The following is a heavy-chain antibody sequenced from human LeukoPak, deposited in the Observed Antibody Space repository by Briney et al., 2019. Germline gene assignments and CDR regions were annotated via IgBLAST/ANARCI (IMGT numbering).Heavy chain of an antibody. CDR1: GFTFSSHW. D-gene: IGHD3-22*01. CDR2: IKEDGSVK. V-gene: IGHV3-7*03. CDR3: AKVEYDSISYGTQTLLDY. Sequence: GGSLRLSCTASGFTFSSHWMTWVRQPPGKGLEWVANIKEDGSVKYYVDSVKGRFTISRDNTKNALYLQMNSLRAEDTAVYYCAKVEYDSISYGTQTLLDYWGQGTLVTVSS. J-gene: IGHJ4*02.